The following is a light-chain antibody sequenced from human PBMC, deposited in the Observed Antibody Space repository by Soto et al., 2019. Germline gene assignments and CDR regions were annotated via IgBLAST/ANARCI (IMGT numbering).Light chain of an antibody. V-gene: IGLV3-21*02. J-gene: IGLJ1*01. CDR3: QVWDSFTDHYV. CDR1: NIQGRS. CDR2: DDS. Sequence: SYVLTQPPSVSVAPGQTARITCGADNIQGRSVHWYQQRPGQAPVLVVFDDSDRPSGIPERFSGSNSGNTASLTISRVEGGDEADYYCQVWDSFTDHYVFGPGTKVTVL.